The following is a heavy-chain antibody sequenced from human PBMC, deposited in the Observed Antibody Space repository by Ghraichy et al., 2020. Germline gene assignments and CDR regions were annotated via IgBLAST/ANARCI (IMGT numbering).Heavy chain of an antibody. V-gene: IGHV3-7*03. D-gene: IGHD1-26*01. Sequence: GESLNISCAASGFTFSGYWMSWVRQAPGKGLEWVANIDQDGSEKYYVDSVRGRFTISRDKVKNSLYLQMNSLRADDTALYYCARADAYSGDYWGQGTLVTVSS. J-gene: IGHJ4*02. CDR2: IDQDGSEK. CDR3: ARADAYSGDY. CDR1: GFTFSGYW.